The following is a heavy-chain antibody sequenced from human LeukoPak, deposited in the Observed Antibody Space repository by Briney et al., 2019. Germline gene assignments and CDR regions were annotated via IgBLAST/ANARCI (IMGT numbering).Heavy chain of an antibody. CDR3: AKDFRYSSSWFSYYFDY. J-gene: IGHJ4*02. CDR2: IYNSGST. D-gene: IGHD6-13*01. Sequence: PGGSLRLSCVVSGSTVSSNYMSRVRQAPGKGLEWVSVIYNSGSTHYADSVKGRFTISRDNSKNTLYLQMNSLRAEDTAVYYCAKDFRYSSSWFSYYFDYWGQGTLVTVSS. V-gene: IGHV3-53*01. CDR1: GSTVSSNY.